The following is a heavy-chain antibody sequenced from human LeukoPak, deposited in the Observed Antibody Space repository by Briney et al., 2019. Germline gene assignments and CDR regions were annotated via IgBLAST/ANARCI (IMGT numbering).Heavy chain of an antibody. CDR3: ATLSSFGYDY. D-gene: IGHD5-18*01. J-gene: IGHJ4*02. CDR1: GFTFSSFW. Sequence: GGSLRLSCAASGFTFSSFWMHWVRQPPGKGLVWVSRIDTDGRTTTYADSVKGRFTISRDNAKNTVYLQINSLRAEDTAVYYCATLSSFGYDYWGQGVLVTVSS. V-gene: IGHV3-74*01. CDR2: IDTDGRTT.